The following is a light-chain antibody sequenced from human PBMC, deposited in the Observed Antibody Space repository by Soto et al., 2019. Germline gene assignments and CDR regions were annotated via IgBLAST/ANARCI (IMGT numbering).Light chain of an antibody. CDR1: TSDIGAYNY. J-gene: IGLJ2*01. CDR3: SSYSSSSTLMI. CDR2: DVS. V-gene: IGLV2-14*03. Sequence: QSALAQPASVSGSPGQSLTISCTGTTSDIGAYNYVSWYQHHPGKAPKVMIYDVSNRPSGVSIRFSGSKSGTTASLTISGLRAEDEADYYCSSYSSSSTLMIFGGGTKVTVL.